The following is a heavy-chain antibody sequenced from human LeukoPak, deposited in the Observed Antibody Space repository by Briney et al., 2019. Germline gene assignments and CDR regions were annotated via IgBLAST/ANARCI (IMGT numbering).Heavy chain of an antibody. J-gene: IGHJ5*02. Sequence: PGGSLRLSCAASGFTFTRHSMNWVRQAPGKGLEWVSFIGIWNSPIYYGDSVRGRFTISRDNAKNSVFLQMNSLRVEDTAVYYCARARPYYSSSVSWFDPWGQGTLVTVSS. CDR3: ARARPYYSSSVSWFDP. D-gene: IGHD6-13*01. CDR2: IGIWNSPI. CDR1: GFTFTRHS. V-gene: IGHV3-48*01.